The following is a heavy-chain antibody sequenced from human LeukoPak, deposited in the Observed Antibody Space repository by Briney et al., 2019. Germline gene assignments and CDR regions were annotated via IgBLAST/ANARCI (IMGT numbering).Heavy chain of an antibody. Sequence: NPGGSLRLSCAASGFTFSDYYMSWIRQAPGKGLEWVSYISSSGSTIYYGDSVKGRFTISRDNAKNSLYLQMNSLRAEDTAVYYCARSYYGSGSYNWFDPWGQGTLVTVSS. CDR3: ARSYYGSGSYNWFDP. D-gene: IGHD3-10*01. V-gene: IGHV3-11*04. CDR1: GFTFSDYY. J-gene: IGHJ5*02. CDR2: ISSSGSTI.